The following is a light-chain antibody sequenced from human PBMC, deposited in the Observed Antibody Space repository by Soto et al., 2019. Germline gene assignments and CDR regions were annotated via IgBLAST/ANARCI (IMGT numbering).Light chain of an antibody. CDR1: QSVSTS. Sequence: DIQVTQSPSTLSASVGDRVNITCRASQSVSTSLAWFQQRAGKAPKLLIYKASTLAGGVPSRFNGSGSGTQFTLSIDSLQPDDFATYYCQQYHEYSKKFGQGTKVDIK. CDR2: KAS. V-gene: IGKV1-5*03. CDR3: QQYHEYSKK. J-gene: IGKJ1*01.